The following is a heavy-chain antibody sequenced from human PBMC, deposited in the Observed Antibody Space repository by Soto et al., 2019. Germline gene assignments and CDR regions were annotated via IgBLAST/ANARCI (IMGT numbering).Heavy chain of an antibody. CDR1: GGSISSGGYY. D-gene: IGHD3-3*01. CDR3: ARGTRGGRVDYFDY. V-gene: IGHV4-31*03. J-gene: IGHJ4*02. Sequence: SETLSLTCTVSGGSISSGGYYWSWIRQHPGKGLEWIGYIYYSGSTYYNPSLKSRVTISVDTSKNQFSLKLSSVTAADTAVYYCARGTRGGRVDYFDYWGQGTLVTVSS. CDR2: IYYSGST.